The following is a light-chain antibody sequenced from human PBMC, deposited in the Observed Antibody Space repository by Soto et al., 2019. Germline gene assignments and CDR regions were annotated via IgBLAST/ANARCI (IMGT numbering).Light chain of an antibody. CDR2: DAS. CDR1: QDISNY. J-gene: IGKJ5*01. Sequence: DIQMTQSTSSLSASVGDRVTITCQASQDISNYLNWYQQKPGKAPKLLIYDASNLETGVPSRFSGSGSGTDFTFTISSLQPEDIATYYCQQYDNLPIPFGHVTRLEVK. CDR3: QQYDNLPIP. V-gene: IGKV1-33*01.